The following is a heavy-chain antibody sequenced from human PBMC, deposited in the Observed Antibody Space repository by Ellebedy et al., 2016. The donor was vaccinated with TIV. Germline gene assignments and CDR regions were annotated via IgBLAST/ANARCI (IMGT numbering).Heavy chain of an antibody. Sequence: GESLKISCAASGFTFSSYAMSWVRQAPGKGLEWVSAISGSGGRTYYADSVKGRFTISRDNSKNTLYLQMNSLRADDTAVYYCAKEVTYSNYYYYYGMDVWGQGTTVTVSS. J-gene: IGHJ6*02. D-gene: IGHD4-11*01. V-gene: IGHV3-23*01. CDR1: GFTFSSYA. CDR2: ISGSGGRT. CDR3: AKEVTYSNYYYYYGMDV.